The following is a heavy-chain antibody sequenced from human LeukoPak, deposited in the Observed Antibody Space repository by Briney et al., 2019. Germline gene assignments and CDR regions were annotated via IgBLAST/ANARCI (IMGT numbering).Heavy chain of an antibody. D-gene: IGHD2-2*01. V-gene: IGHV4-61*02. Sequence: SETLSLTCTVSGGSISSGSCYWSWIRQPAGKGLEWIGRIYTSGSTNYNPSLKSRVTMSVDTTKNQVSLKLTSVTAADTAVYYCARGIYCSGTTCYYYYYYMDVWGKGTTVTVSS. CDR2: IYTSGST. CDR1: GGSISSGSCY. J-gene: IGHJ6*03. CDR3: ARGIYCSGTTCYYYYYYMDV.